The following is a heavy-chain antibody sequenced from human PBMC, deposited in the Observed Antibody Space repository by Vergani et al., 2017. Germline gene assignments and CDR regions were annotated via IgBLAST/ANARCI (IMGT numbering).Heavy chain of an antibody. CDR2: IIPIFGTA. Sequence: VQLLESGAEVKKPGSSVKVSCKASGGTFSSYAISWVRQAPGQGLEWMGGIIPIFGTANYAQKFQGRVTITADESTSTAYMELSSLRSEDTAVYYCASAPPHQPYYFDYWGQGTLVTVSS. V-gene: IGHV1-69*01. CDR3: ASAPPHQPYYFDY. J-gene: IGHJ4*02. CDR1: GGTFSSYA.